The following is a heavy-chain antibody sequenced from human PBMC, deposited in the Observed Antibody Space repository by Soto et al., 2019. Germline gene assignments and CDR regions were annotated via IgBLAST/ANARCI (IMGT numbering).Heavy chain of an antibody. J-gene: IGHJ4*02. CDR2: ISCDGSST. V-gene: IGHV3-30-3*01. D-gene: IGHD6-13*01. Sequence: GGSLRLSCAASGFTFSSYAMHWVRQAPGKGLEWAAVISCDGSSTYYADSVKGRFTIPRDNSKSTLYLQMNSLRADDTAVYYCARDDSSSWYRPFDHWGQGTLVTVSS. CDR1: GFTFSSYA. CDR3: ARDDSSSWYRPFDH.